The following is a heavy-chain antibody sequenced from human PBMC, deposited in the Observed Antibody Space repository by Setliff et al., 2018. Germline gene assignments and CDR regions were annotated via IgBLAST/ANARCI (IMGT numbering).Heavy chain of an antibody. Sequence: AGGSLRLSCAASGFTFSSYGMHWVRQAPGKELEWVAVIWYDGSNKYYADSVKGRFTISRDNSKNTLYLQMNRLRAEDTAVYYCAKMAGYCSSTSCSYYYYYMDVWGKGTTVTVSS. CDR3: AKMAGYCSSTSCSYYYYYMDV. J-gene: IGHJ6*03. CDR1: GFTFSSYG. D-gene: IGHD2-2*01. V-gene: IGHV3-33*06. CDR2: IWYDGSNK.